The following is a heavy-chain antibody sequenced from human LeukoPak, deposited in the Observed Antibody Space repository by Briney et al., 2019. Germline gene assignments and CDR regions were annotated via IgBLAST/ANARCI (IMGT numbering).Heavy chain of an antibody. D-gene: IGHD5-12*01. CDR1: GGSISSGGYS. Sequence: PSETLSLTCAVSGGSISSGGYSWSWIRQPPRKGLEWIGYIYHSGSTYYNPSLKSRVTISVDRSKNQFSLKLSSVTAADTAVYYCARDLGGYDWGYWGQGTLVTVSS. CDR2: IYHSGST. V-gene: IGHV4-30-2*01. CDR3: ARDLGGYDWGY. J-gene: IGHJ4*02.